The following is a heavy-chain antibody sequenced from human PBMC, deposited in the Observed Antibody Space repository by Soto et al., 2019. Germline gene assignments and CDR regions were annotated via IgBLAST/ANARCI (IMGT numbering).Heavy chain of an antibody. V-gene: IGHV6-1*01. J-gene: IGHJ4*02. D-gene: IGHD6-19*01. Sequence: SQTLSLTCAISGDSVSSNTAAWNWIRSSPSRGLEWLGRTYYRSNWRHDYAVSVKSRITVNPDTSKNHFSLQLNSVTPDDTAVYYGARGVAGSGFDLWGQGNLVTV. CDR2: TYYRSNWRH. CDR3: ARGVAGSGFDL. CDR1: GDSVSSNTAA.